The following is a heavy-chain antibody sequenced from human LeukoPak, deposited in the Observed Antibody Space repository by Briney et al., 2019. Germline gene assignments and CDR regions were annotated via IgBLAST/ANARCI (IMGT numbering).Heavy chain of an antibody. V-gene: IGHV4-34*01. D-gene: IGHD3-22*01. J-gene: IGHJ4*02. CDR3: ARKRRFAYDSSGYYWVSDY. Sequence: SETLSLTCAVYSGSFSGYYWSWMRQPPGKGLEWIGEINHSGSTNYNPSLKRRVTISVDTSKNQFSLKLSSVTAADTAVYYCARKRRFAYDSSGYYWVSDYWGQGTLVTVSS. CDR2: INHSGST. CDR1: SGSFSGYY.